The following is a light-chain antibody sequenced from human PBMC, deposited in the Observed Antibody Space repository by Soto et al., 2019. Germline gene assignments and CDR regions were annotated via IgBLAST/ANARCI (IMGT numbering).Light chain of an antibody. Sequence: QSVLTQPPSVSGAPGKRVTTSGPGSSSNIGAGYDVHWYQQLPGTAPKLLIYGNSNRPSGVPDRFSGSKSGTSASLAITGLRAEDEADYYCQSYDSSLSGWVFGGGTKLTVL. J-gene: IGLJ3*02. CDR2: GNS. CDR3: QSYDSSLSGWV. V-gene: IGLV1-40*01. CDR1: SSNIGAGYD.